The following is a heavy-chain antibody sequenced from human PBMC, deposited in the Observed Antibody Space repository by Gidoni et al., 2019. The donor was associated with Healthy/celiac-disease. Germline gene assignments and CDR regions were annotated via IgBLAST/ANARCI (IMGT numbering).Heavy chain of an antibody. CDR3: ARDLICVGSTSCYMGGYFDY. J-gene: IGHJ4*02. CDR1: GFTFSDYD. V-gene: IGHV3-11*01. D-gene: IGHD2-2*02. CDR2: ISSSGSTI. Sequence: QVQLVESGGGLVKPGGSLRLSCAASGFTFSDYDMSWFRQAPGKGLEWVSYISSSGSTIYYADSVKGRFTISRDNAKNSLYLQMNSLRAEDTAVYYCARDLICVGSTSCYMGGYFDYWGQGTLVTVSS.